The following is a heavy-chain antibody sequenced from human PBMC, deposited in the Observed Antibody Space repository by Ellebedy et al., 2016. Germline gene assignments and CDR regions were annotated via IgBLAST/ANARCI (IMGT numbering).Heavy chain of an antibody. CDR2: ISYDGSNK. CDR3: ARGEWQTDY. J-gene: IGHJ4*02. V-gene: IGHV3-33*05. D-gene: IGHD2-8*01. CDR1: GFTFSSYG. Sequence: GGSLRLXXVASGFTFSSYGMHWVRQAPGKGLEWVAVISYDGSNKYYADSVKGRFTISRDNSKNTLYLQMNSLRAEDTAVYYCARGEWQTDYWGQGTLVTVSS.